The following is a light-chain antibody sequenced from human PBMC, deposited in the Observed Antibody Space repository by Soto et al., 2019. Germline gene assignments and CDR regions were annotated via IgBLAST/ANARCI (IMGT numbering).Light chain of an antibody. V-gene: IGKV3-15*01. J-gene: IGKJ1*01. CDR2: SAS. CDR1: RSISST. CDR3: QQYDDWPTT. Sequence: EIVMTQSPATLSVSPGERATLSCRASRSISSTVAWYQQKPGQAPRLLIHSASTRPTGIPARFSGAGSGTEFTLAIGSLQSEDFAVYYCQQYDDWPTTFGQGTKVEIK.